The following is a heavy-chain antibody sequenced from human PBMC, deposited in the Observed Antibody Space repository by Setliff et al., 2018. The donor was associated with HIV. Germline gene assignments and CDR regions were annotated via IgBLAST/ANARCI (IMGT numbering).Heavy chain of an antibody. CDR3: ARDREAMITGFYFYFYMDV. CDR1: GFTFSSYS. V-gene: IGHV3-21*01. D-gene: IGHD3-16*01. Sequence: GGSLRLSCVASGFTFSSYSMNWVRQAPGKGLEWVSSISSSSSYIYYADSVKDRFTISRDNPRNTMYLQMNSLRTEDTAVYYCARDREAMITGFYFYFYMDVWGKGTTVTVSS. J-gene: IGHJ6*03. CDR2: ISSSSSYI.